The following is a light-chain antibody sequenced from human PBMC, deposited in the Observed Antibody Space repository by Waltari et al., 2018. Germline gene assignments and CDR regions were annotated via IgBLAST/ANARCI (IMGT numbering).Light chain of an antibody. V-gene: IGKV3-15*01. CDR2: DAS. J-gene: IGKJ3*01. CDR1: QSVSSN. Sequence: EIVMTQSPATLSLSPGERPTLPCRASQSVSSNLAWYQQKPGQAPRLLIYDASTRATGIPARFSGSGSGTEFTLTISSLQSEDFAVYYCLQYNDWPPLFTFGPGTKVEIK. CDR3: LQYNDWPPLFT.